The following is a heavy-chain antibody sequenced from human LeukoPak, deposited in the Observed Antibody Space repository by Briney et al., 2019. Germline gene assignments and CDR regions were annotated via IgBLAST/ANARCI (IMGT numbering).Heavy chain of an antibody. V-gene: IGHV1-2*02. J-gene: IGHJ5*01. CDR1: GYTFTGYY. CDR3: ARDLAGAGNSWFGP. Sequence: GASVKVSCKASGYTFTGYYMHWVRQAPGQGLEWMGWINPNRGGTNYAQKFQGRVTMTRDTSISTAYMELSRLRSDDTAVYYCARDLAGAGNSWFGPWGQGTLVTVSS. CDR2: INPNRGGT. D-gene: IGHD6-19*01.